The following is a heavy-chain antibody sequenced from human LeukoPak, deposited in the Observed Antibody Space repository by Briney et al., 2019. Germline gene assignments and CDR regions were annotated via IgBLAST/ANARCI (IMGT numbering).Heavy chain of an antibody. CDR2: ISRSSYYI. V-gene: IGHV3-21*01. CDR3: ARGSNTIFGVVISLVYFDY. Sequence: GGSLRLSCAASGFTFSDYNMNWVRQAPGKGLEWVSSISRSSYYIYYTDSVKGRFTISRDNAKNSLYLQMNSPRAEDTAVYYCARGSNTIFGVVISLVYFDYWGQGTLVTVSS. D-gene: IGHD3-3*01. J-gene: IGHJ4*02. CDR1: GFTFSDYN.